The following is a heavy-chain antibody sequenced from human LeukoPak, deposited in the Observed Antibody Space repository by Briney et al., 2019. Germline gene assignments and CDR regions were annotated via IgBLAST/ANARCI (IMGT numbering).Heavy chain of an antibody. V-gene: IGHV3-66*01. CDR2: IYSGAGT. Sequence: GGSLRLSCAASGFTVSSNYMSWVRQAPGKGLEWVSVIYSGAGTYYADSVKGRFTISRDNSKNTLYLQMNSLRAEDTAVYYCASLDTAMGTFDYWGQGTLVTVSS. J-gene: IGHJ4*02. CDR3: ASLDTAMGTFDY. D-gene: IGHD5-18*01. CDR1: GFTVSSNY.